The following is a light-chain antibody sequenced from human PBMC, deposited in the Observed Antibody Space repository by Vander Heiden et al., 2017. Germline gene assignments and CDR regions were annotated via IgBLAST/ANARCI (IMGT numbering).Light chain of an antibody. V-gene: IGLV2-23*02. Sequence: SSLTHPPSLSASPGQSTSISCTVTSRDGGSYNLVSWYQQQPGKAPKLMIYEVSKRPSGVSNRFSGSKSGNTASLTISGLQAEDEADYYCCAYAGSSTYVFGTGTKVTVL. CDR1: SRDGGSYNL. CDR2: EVS. J-gene: IGLJ1*01. CDR3: CAYAGSSTYV.